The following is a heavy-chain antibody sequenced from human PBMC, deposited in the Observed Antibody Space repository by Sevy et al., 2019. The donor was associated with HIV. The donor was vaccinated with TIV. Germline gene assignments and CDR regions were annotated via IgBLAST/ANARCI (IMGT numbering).Heavy chain of an antibody. V-gene: IGHV1-3*01. D-gene: IGHD6-13*01. J-gene: IGHJ4*02. CDR1: GYTFTSYA. CDR3: ARPSDSSSWYYFDY. CDR2: INAGNGNT. Sequence: ASVKVSCKASGYTFTSYAMHWVRQAPGQRLEWMGWINAGNGNTKYSQKFQGRVTITRDTSASTAYMELSSLRSEDTAVYYWARPSDSSSWYYFDYWGQGTRVTVSS.